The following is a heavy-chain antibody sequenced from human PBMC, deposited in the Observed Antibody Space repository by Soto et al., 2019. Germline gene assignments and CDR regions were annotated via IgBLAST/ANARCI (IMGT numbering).Heavy chain of an antibody. CDR2: LNAGNDNT. CDR1: GYTFTTYV. CDR3: ARGRGGNGDYVY. D-gene: IGHD4-17*01. J-gene: IGHJ4*02. V-gene: IGHV1-3*01. Sequence: ASVKVSCKASGYTFTTYVMHWVRQAPGQRLEWMGWLNAGNDNTDYAQKFQGRVTITRDTSTSTVYMELSSLRSEDTAVYYCARGRGGNGDYVYWGQGTLVTVSS.